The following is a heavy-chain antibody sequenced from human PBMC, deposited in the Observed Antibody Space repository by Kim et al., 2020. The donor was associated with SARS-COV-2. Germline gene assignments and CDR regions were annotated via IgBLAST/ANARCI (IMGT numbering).Heavy chain of an antibody. CDR3: ARGGRGGSAIFGVVIIDPYGMDV. V-gene: IGHV3-13*04. Sequence: GGSLRLSCAASGFTFSSYDMHWVRQATGKGLEWVSAIATAGDTYYPGSVKGRFTISRENAKNSLYLQMNSLRAGDTAVYYCARGGRGGSAIFGVVIIDPYGMDVWGQGTTVTVS. D-gene: IGHD3-3*01. CDR2: IATAGDT. J-gene: IGHJ6*02. CDR1: GFTFSSYD.